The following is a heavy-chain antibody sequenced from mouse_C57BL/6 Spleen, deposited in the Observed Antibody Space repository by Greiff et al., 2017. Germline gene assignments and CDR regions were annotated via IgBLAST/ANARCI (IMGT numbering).Heavy chain of an antibody. CDR2: IDPKSGGT. J-gene: IGHJ2*01. D-gene: IGHD2-4*01. CDR1: GYTFTSYW. Sequence: QVQLQQPGAELVKPGASVKLSCKASGYTFTSYWMHWVKQRPGRGLEWIGRIDPKSGGTKYNEKFKSKATLTVDQPSSTAYMQLSSLTSEDSAVYYFARGSDYDGYFDYWGQGTTLTVSS. CDR3: ARGSDYDGYFDY. V-gene: IGHV1-72*01.